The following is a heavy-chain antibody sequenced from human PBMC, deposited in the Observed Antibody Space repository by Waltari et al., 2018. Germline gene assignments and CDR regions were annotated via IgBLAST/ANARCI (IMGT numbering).Heavy chain of an antibody. CDR2: RSNAGGTA. Sequence: EVQLLESXGGLVQPGGSXRLSCXASGFXFGSYXMTWGRQGPGKGLEWGSGRSNAGGTAXYADSVEGRXTISRDXSKTXXYLXMNNVRAXXXAVXYCARDQFGIXAARAHLXWGQGTLVTXSS. J-gene: IGHJ4*02. V-gene: IGHV3-23*01. CDR3: ARDQFGIXAARAHLX. D-gene: IGHD2-15*01. CDR1: GFXFGSYX.